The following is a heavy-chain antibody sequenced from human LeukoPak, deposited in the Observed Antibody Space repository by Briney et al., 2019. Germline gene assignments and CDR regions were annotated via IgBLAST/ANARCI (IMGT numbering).Heavy chain of an antibody. CDR2: IGGGGNGFST. J-gene: IGHJ5*02. CDR1: GVTFSSYA. V-gene: IGHV3-23*01. D-gene: IGHD2-15*01. Sequence: GGSLRLSCAASGVTFSSYAMSWVRQAPGKGPEWVSAIGGGGNGFSTYYGDFMKGRFTISRDNSKNTLYLQMNSLRAEDTAVYYCARDLVRFGGWYDHWGQGTLVTVSS. CDR3: ARDLVRFGGWYDH.